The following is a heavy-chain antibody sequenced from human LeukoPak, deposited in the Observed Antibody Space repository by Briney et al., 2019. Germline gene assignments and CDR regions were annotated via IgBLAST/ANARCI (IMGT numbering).Heavy chain of an antibody. V-gene: IGHV3-21*01. Sequence: GGSLRLSCVVSGFTFSSYAMNWVRQAPGKGLEWVSSISSSTSYIFYADSMKGRFTISRDNAKNSLYLQMNSLRAEDTAVYYCARVWGVGATLGVFDIWGQGTMVTVSS. CDR3: ARVWGVGATLGVFDI. D-gene: IGHD1-26*01. J-gene: IGHJ3*02. CDR2: ISSSTSYI. CDR1: GFTFSSYA.